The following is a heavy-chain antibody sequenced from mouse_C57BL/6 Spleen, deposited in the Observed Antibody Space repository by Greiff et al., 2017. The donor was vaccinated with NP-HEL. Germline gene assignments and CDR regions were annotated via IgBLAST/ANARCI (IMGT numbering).Heavy chain of an antibody. CDR3: ARGDYDYDAWFAY. CDR2: IYPRDGST. CDR1: GYTFTDHT. D-gene: IGHD2-4*01. V-gene: IGHV1-78*01. J-gene: IGHJ3*01. Sequence: VQLQQSDAELVKPGASVKISCKVSGYTFTDHTIHWVKQRPEQGLEWIGYIYPRDGSTKYNEKFKGKATLTADKSSSTAYMQLNSLTSEDSAVYFCARGDYDYDAWFAYWGQGTLVTVSA.